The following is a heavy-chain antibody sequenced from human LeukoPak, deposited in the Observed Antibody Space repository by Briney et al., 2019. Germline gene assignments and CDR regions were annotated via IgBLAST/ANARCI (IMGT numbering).Heavy chain of an antibody. V-gene: IGHV4-34*01. D-gene: IGHD3-16*01. CDR2: INHSGST. J-gene: IGHJ4*02. CDR3: ARRLGEWDPIRH. Sequence: SEALSLTCAVYGGSFSGYYWSWIRQPPGKGLEWIGEINHSGSTNYNPSLKSRVTISVDTSKNQFSLKLSSVTAADTAVYYCARRLGEWDPIRHWGQGTLVTVSS. CDR1: GGSFSGYY.